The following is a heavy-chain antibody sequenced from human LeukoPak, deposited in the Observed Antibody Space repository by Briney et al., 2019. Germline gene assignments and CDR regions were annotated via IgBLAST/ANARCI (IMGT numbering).Heavy chain of an antibody. CDR1: GYSFTSYW. CDR3: ARHPNSWIAIREGAFDI. Sequence: GESLKISCKGSGYSFTSYWIGWVRQMPGKGLEWMGIIYPGDSDTRYSPSFQGQVTISADKSISTAYLQWSSLKASDTAMYYCARHPNSWIAIREGAFDIWGQGTMVTVSS. J-gene: IGHJ3*02. CDR2: IYPGDSDT. V-gene: IGHV5-51*01. D-gene: IGHD2-2*03.